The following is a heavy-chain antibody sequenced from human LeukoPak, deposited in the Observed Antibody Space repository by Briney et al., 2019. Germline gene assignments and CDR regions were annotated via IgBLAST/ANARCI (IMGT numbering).Heavy chain of an antibody. CDR1: GFSFSTYA. CDR2: LSSGSRYI. CDR3: ARDRPTGASRVFVVQ. J-gene: IGHJ4*02. D-gene: IGHD3-3*01. Sequence: PGGSLRLSCTASGFSFSTYAMTWVRPAPGKGLEWISSLSSGSRYIYYADSVRGRFTISRDNTKNALYLTMNNLRAEDTATYYCARDRPTGASRVFVVQWGQGTPVTVSS. V-gene: IGHV3-21*06.